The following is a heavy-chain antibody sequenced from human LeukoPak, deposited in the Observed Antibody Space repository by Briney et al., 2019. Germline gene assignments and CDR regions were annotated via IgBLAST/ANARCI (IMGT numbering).Heavy chain of an antibody. Sequence: ASVKVSCKASGFTFTAYHMHWVRQAPGQGLEWRGGINPNSGGTNYAQKCQGRVTMTRDTSISTAYMELSGLGSDDTAVYYCVRGPHWDPHFDYWGQGTLVTVSS. J-gene: IGHJ4*02. CDR1: GFTFTAYH. CDR3: VRGPHWDPHFDY. D-gene: IGHD7-27*01. V-gene: IGHV1-2*02. CDR2: INPNSGGT.